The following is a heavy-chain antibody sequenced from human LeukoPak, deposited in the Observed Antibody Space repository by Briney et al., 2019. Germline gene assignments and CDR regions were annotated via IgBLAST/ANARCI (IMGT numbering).Heavy chain of an antibody. D-gene: IGHD4-17*01. Sequence: HGESLKISCKGSGYSFTNYWIAWVRQMPGKGLEWMGIIYPGDSDTRYSPSFQGQVTISVDKSIGTAYLQWSSLEASDTAMFYCARLPTVATVTTRTLAFDIWGQGTMATVSS. CDR3: ARLPTVATVTTRTLAFDI. J-gene: IGHJ3*02. CDR1: GYSFTNYW. V-gene: IGHV5-51*01. CDR2: IYPGDSDT.